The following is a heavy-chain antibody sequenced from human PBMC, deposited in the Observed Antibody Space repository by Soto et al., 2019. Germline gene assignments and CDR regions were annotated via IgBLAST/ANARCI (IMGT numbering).Heavy chain of an antibody. Sequence: SETLSLTCAVYGGSFSGYYWSWIRQPPGKGLEWIGEINHSGSTNYNPSLKSRVTISVDTSKNQFSLKLSSVTAADTAVYYCASFSHRAAFDYWGQGTLVTVSS. CDR1: GGSFSGYY. CDR2: INHSGST. V-gene: IGHV4-34*01. CDR3: ASFSHRAAFDY. J-gene: IGHJ4*02.